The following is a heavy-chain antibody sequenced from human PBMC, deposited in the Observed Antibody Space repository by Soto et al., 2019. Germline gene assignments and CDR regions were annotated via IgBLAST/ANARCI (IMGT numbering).Heavy chain of an antibody. V-gene: IGHV1-69*06. D-gene: IGHD2-15*01. CDR2: IIPIFGTA. CDR1: GGTFSSYA. Sequence: QVQLVQSGAEVKKPGSSVKVSCKASGGTFSSYAISWVRQAPGQGLEWMGGIIPIFGTANYAQKFQGRVTMTRDTSISTAYMELSRLRSDDTAVYYCARAEVVAAPPWFDPWGQGTLVTVSS. J-gene: IGHJ5*02. CDR3: ARAEVVAAPPWFDP.